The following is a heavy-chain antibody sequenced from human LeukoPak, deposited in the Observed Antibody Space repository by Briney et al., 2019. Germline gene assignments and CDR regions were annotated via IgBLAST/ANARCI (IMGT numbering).Heavy chain of an antibody. CDR2: IYYSGST. J-gene: IGHJ3*02. D-gene: IGHD3-22*01. Sequence: SETLSLTCTVSGGSISSSSYYWGWIRQPPGKGLEWIGSIYYSGSTYYNPSLKSRVTISVDTSKNQFSLKLSSVTAADTAVYYCVRDGSSGYFDAFDIWGQGTMVTVS. CDR3: VRDGSSGYFDAFDI. CDR1: GGSISSSSYY. V-gene: IGHV4-39*07.